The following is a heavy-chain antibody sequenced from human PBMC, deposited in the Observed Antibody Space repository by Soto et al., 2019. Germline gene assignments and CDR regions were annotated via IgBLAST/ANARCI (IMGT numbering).Heavy chain of an antibody. V-gene: IGHV4-39*01. CDR3: VRQSSYGSGSYYDY. CDR1: GDSSSSISHC. J-gene: IGHJ4*02. Sequence: SETLSLTCSVSGDSSSSISHCWGWIRQPPGKGLEWIGSIYYSGRTYYNPSLKSRVTTSVDTTKNQFSLKLTSVTAADTAVYYCVRQSSYGSGSYYDYWGQGTLVTVSS. CDR2: IYYSGRT. D-gene: IGHD3-10*01.